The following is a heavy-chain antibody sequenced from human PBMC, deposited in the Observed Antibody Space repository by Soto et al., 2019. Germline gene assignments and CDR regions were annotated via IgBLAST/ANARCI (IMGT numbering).Heavy chain of an antibody. CDR1: GGSISSSSYY. J-gene: IGHJ5*02. CDR3: AGLRIAAAGTGGYWFDP. V-gene: IGHV4-39*01. D-gene: IGHD6-13*01. Sequence: SETLSLTCTVSGGSISSSSYYWGWIRQPPGKGLEWIGSIYYSGSTYYNPSLKNRVTISVDTSKNQFALKLSSVTAADTAVYYCAGLRIAAAGTGGYWFDPWGQGTLVTVSS. CDR2: IYYSGST.